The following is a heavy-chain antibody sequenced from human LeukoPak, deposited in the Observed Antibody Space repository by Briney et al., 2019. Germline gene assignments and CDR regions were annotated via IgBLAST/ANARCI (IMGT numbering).Heavy chain of an antibody. J-gene: IGHJ4*02. CDR1: GGSISGYH. D-gene: IGHD1-1*01. CDR3: ARVSGTTPFDY. Sequence: SETLSLTCSVSGGSISGYHWSWIRQPPGKGLEWIGYIYYSGSSGSTNYNPSLESRVTISVDKSKNQFSLKLSSVTAADTAVYFCARVSGTTPFDYWGQGILVTVSS. CDR2: IYYSGSSGST. V-gene: IGHV4-59*12.